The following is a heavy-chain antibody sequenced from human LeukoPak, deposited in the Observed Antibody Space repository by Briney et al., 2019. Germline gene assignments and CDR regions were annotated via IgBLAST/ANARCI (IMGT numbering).Heavy chain of an antibody. Sequence: PLETLSLTCAVYGGSFSGYYWSWIRQPPGKGLEWIGEINHSGSTNYNPSLKNRVTISVDTSKNQFSLKLSSVTAADTAVYYCARGRRGRITIFGVGNYFDYWGQGTLVTVSS. CDR2: INHSGST. D-gene: IGHD3-3*01. CDR3: ARGRRGRITIFGVGNYFDY. V-gene: IGHV4-34*01. CDR1: GGSFSGYY. J-gene: IGHJ4*02.